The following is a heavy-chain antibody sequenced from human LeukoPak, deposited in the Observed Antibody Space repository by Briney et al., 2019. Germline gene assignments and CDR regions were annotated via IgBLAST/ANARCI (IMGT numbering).Heavy chain of an antibody. CDR2: ISYDGSNK. Sequence: GGSLRLSCAASGFTFSSYAMHWVRQAPGKGLEWVADISYDGSNKYYADSVKGRFTISRDNSKNTLYLQMNSLRAEDTAVYYCAREGGEAVAGSFDCWGQGTLVTVSS. D-gene: IGHD6-19*01. CDR1: GFTFSSYA. CDR3: AREGGEAVAGSFDC. J-gene: IGHJ4*02. V-gene: IGHV3-30-3*01.